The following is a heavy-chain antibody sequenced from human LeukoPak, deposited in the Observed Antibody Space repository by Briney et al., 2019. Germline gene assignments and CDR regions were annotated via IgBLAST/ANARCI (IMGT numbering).Heavy chain of an antibody. CDR2: IKRKSDGGTT. V-gene: IGHV3-15*01. CDR3: TADWDGGSPGIDY. J-gene: IGHJ4*02. CDR1: GFTFNKAW. Sequence: KSGGSLRLSCAASGFTFNKAWMNWVRQAPGKGLEWVGHIKRKSDGGTTEYAAPVKGRFTISRDDSENTLYLQMNSLKAEDTAVYYCTADWDGGSPGIDYWGQGTLVTVSS. D-gene: IGHD2-15*01.